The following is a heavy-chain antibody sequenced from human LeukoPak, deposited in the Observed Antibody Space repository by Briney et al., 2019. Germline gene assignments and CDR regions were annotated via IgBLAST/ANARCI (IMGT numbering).Heavy chain of an antibody. J-gene: IGHJ6*02. Sequence: GGSLRLSCAASGFTFSDYYMSWIRQAPGKGLEWVSYISSRSTYTKYADSVKGRLTISRDNAKNSLYLQMNSRRAEDTAVYYCARVLSSSWGAYYYYGMDVWGQGTTVTVSS. V-gene: IGHV3-11*06. CDR2: ISSRSTYT. CDR3: ARVLSSSWGAYYYYGMDV. D-gene: IGHD6-13*01. CDR1: GFTFSDYY.